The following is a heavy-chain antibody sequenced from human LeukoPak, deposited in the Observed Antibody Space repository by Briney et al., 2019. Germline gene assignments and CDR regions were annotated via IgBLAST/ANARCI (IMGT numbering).Heavy chain of an antibody. D-gene: IGHD6-19*01. CDR1: GFTFSSYS. CDR2: ISSGSSTI. V-gene: IGHV3-48*01. Sequence: GGSLRLSCAASGFTFSSYSMNWVRQAPGKGLEWVSYISSGSSTIYYADSVKGRFTISRDNAKNSLYLQMNSLRAEDTAVYYCARGIRGWYGSAFDIWGQGTMVTVSS. CDR3: ARGIRGWYGSAFDI. J-gene: IGHJ3*02.